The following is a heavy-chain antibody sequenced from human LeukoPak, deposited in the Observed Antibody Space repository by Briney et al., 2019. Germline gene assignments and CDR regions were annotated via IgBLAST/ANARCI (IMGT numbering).Heavy chain of an antibody. V-gene: IGHV5-51*01. D-gene: IGHD1-26*01. J-gene: IGHJ4*02. CDR3: ARICPNPGGWELYPPDY. Sequence: GESLKISCKGSGYSFTSYWIGWVRQMPGKGLEWMGIIYPGDSDTRYSPSFQGQVTISADKSISTAYLQWSSLKASDTAMYYCARICPNPGGWELYPPDYWGQGTLVTVSS. CDR1: GYSFTSYW. CDR2: IYPGDSDT.